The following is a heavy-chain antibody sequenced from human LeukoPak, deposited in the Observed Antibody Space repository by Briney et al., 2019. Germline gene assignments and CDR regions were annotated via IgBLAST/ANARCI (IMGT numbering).Heavy chain of an antibody. J-gene: IGHJ5*02. V-gene: IGHV4-39*01. CDR2: IYYSGST. Sequence: KSSETLSLTCTVSGGSISSSSYYWGWIRQPPGKGLEWIGSIYYSGSTYYNPSLKSRVTISVDTSKNQFSLKLSSVTAADTAVYYCARTRVLSSWPGKRRRSDWFDPWGQGTLVTVSS. D-gene: IGHD6-13*01. CDR1: GGSISSSSYY. CDR3: ARTRVLSSWPGKRRRSDWFDP.